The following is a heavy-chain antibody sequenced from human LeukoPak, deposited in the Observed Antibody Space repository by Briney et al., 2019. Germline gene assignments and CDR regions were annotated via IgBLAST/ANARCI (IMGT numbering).Heavy chain of an antibody. CDR3: ARDVGDLRFLESDTFDI. J-gene: IGHJ3*02. CDR2: ISPYNGNT. Sequence: GASVKVSCKASGYTFTSYGVSWVRQAPGQGLEWMGWISPYNGNTNYAQRLQGRVTMTTDASTSTAYMELRSLTSDDTAVYYCARDVGDLRFLESDTFDIWGQGTMVTVSS. CDR1: GYTFTSYG. V-gene: IGHV1-18*01. D-gene: IGHD3-3*01.